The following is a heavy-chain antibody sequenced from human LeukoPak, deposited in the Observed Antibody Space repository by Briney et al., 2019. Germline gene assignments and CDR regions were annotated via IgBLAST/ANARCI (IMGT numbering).Heavy chain of an antibody. CDR1: GFTFSSYA. CDR2: ISYDGSNK. CDR3: AKAPWQQLMFDY. Sequence: PGRSLRLSCAASGFTFSSYAMHWVRQAPGKGLEWVAVISYDGSNKYYADSVKGRFTISRDNSKNTLYLQMNSLRAEDTAVYYCAKAPWQQLMFDYWGQGTLVTISS. J-gene: IGHJ4*02. D-gene: IGHD6-13*01. V-gene: IGHV3-30*04.